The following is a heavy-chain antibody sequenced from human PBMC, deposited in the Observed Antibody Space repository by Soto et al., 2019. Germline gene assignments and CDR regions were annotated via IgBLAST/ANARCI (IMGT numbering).Heavy chain of an antibody. CDR1: GGSISSYY. Sequence: SEILSLTCAVSGGSISSYYWSWIRQPPGKGLEWIGYIYYSGSTNYNPSLRSRVTISVDTSKNQFSLKLSSVTAADTAVYYCARSGYSYGPNPLLYWGQGTLVTVSS. D-gene: IGHD5-18*01. J-gene: IGHJ4*02. CDR3: ARSGYSYGPNPLLY. CDR2: IYYSGST. V-gene: IGHV4-59*12.